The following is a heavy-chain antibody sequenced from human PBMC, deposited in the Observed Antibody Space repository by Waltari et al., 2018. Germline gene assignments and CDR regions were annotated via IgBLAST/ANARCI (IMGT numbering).Heavy chain of an antibody. CDR2: INTDGTST. V-gene: IGHV3-74*01. J-gene: IGHJ6*02. CDR3: ARDSNYDFWSGYHKTFHYYGLDL. Sequence: EIQLVESGGRVTQPGGSVCLPVSAYVFTLRGYWKHWVRQAPGTGLVWVSRINTDGTSTNYADFAKGRFTVSRDNAKNTLFLQINSLRVEDTAVYYCARDSNYDFWSGYHKTFHYYGLDLWDQGP. CDR1: VFTLRGYW. D-gene: IGHD3-3*01.